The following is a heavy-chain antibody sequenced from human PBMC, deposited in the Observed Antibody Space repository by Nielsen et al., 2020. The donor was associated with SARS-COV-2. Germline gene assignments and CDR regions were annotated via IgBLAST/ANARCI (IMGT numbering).Heavy chain of an antibody. D-gene: IGHD1-7*01. J-gene: IGHJ4*02. CDR3: ASGSTPDNWNYGY. CDR1: GYTFTGYY. Sequence: ASVKVSCKASGYTFTGYYMHWVRQAPGQGLEWMGWINPNSGGTNYAQKFQGRVTITRDTSASTAYMELSSLRSEDTAVYYCASGSTPDNWNYGYWGQGTLVTVSS. V-gene: IGHV1-2*02. CDR2: INPNSGGT.